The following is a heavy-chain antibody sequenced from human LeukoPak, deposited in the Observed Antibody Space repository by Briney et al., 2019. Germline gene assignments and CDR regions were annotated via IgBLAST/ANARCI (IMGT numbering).Heavy chain of an antibody. CDR3: ANGGGEWYYYGSGTPEWVY. J-gene: IGHJ4*02. CDR1: GGSISSSSYY. Sequence: SETLPLTCTVSGGSISSSSYYWGWIRQPPGKGLEWIGSIYYSGSTYYNPSLKSRVTISVDTSKNQFSLKLSSVTAADTAVYYCANGGGEWYYYGSGTPEWVYWGQGTLVTVSS. V-gene: IGHV4-39*01. D-gene: IGHD3-10*01. CDR2: IYYSGST.